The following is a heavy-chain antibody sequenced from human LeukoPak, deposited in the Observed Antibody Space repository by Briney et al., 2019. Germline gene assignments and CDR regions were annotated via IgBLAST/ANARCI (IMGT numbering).Heavy chain of an antibody. CDR1: GGSISSSSYY. J-gene: IGHJ4*02. CDR2: IYYSGST. V-gene: IGHV4-39*01. Sequence: SETLSLACTVSGGSISSSSYYWGWIRQPPGKGLEWIGSIYYSGSTYYNPSLKSRVTISVDTSKNQFSLKLSSVAAADTAVYYCARLGLRFLEWLSRGVYWGQGTLVTVSS. CDR3: ARLGLRFLEWLSRGVY. D-gene: IGHD3-3*01.